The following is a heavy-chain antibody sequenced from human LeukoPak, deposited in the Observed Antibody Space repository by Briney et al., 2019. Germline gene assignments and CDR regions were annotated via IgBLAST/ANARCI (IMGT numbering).Heavy chain of an antibody. CDR2: INPNSGGT. Sequence: ASVKVSCKASGYTFTGYYMHWVRQAPGQGLEWMRWINPNSGGTNYAQTFQGRVTMTRDTSISTAYMELGSLRSDDTAVYYCARIGVEMATISYFDSWGQGTLVTVSS. D-gene: IGHD5-24*01. V-gene: IGHV1-2*02. J-gene: IGHJ4*02. CDR1: GYTFTGYY. CDR3: ARIGVEMATISYFDS.